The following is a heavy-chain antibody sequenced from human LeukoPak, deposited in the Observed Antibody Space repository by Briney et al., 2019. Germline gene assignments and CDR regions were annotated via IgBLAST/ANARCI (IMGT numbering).Heavy chain of an antibody. CDR3: ARASMGGRDYHLDS. CDR1: GFTFSTYW. D-gene: IGHD4/OR15-4a*01. CDR2: IKTDGSQT. V-gene: IGHV3-7*01. J-gene: IGHJ4*02. Sequence: PGGSLRLSCAASGFTFSTYWMTWVRQAPGKGLEWVANIKTDGSQTYYLDSVKGRFTNSRDNAKNFLSLQLGSLRADDTGVYYCARASMGGRDYHLDSWGQGTLVTVSS.